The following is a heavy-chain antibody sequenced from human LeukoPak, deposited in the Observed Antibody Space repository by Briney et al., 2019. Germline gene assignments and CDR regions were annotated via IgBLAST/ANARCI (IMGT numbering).Heavy chain of an antibody. CDR3: ARAGSSGVNLDY. Sequence: SETLSLTCTVSGGSISSYYWSWIRQPPGKGLEWIGYIYYSGSTNYKPSLKSRVTISVDTSKNQFSLKLSSVTAADTAVYYCARAGSSGVNLDYWGQGTLVTVSS. D-gene: IGHD3-22*01. V-gene: IGHV4-59*01. J-gene: IGHJ4*02. CDR2: IYYSGST. CDR1: GGSISSYY.